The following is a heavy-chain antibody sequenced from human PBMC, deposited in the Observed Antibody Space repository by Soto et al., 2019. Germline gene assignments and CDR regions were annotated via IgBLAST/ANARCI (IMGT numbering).Heavy chain of an antibody. CDR1: GFTFSSYW. Sequence: GGSLRLSCVASGFTFSSYWMSWVRQAPGKGLEWVANIKQDGSEKYYVDSVKGRFTISRDNAKNSLYLQMNSLRAEDTAVYYCARSHGATVVTPGAFDIWGQGTMVTVSS. D-gene: IGHD4-17*01. CDR3: ARSHGATVVTPGAFDI. J-gene: IGHJ3*02. V-gene: IGHV3-7*01. CDR2: IKQDGSEK.